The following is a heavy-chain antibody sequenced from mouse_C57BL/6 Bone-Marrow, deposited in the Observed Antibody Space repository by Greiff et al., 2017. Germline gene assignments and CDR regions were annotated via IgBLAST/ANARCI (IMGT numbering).Heavy chain of an antibody. CDR1: GYTFTSYW. CDR2: IDPSLSYT. CDR3: ARSRGVAY. J-gene: IGHJ3*01. Sequence: QVQLQQSGAELVMPGASAKLSCKASGYTFTSYWMHWVKQRPGQGLEWIGEIDPSLSYTNSHQQFTGKSTLTVDKSSSTAYMQLSSLTSEDSAVYYCARSRGVAYWGQGTLVTVSS. V-gene: IGHV1-69*01.